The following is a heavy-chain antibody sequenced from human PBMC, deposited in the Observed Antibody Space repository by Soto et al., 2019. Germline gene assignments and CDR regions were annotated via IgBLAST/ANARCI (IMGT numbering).Heavy chain of an antibody. CDR3: ARDRTIFEFQPQGLSLGYTQNSGMDV. CDR1: GGSSSSGGYF. V-gene: IGHV4-31*03. Sequence: SETLSLTCTVSGGSSSSGGYFWSWVRQHPGKGLEWSGNIYYSGSTYNTPPLKSRVTISVDPSKNQFSLKLSSVTAADTAVYYCARDRTIFEFQPQGLSLGYTQNSGMDVWGQGTTVTVSS. D-gene: IGHD3-3*01. J-gene: IGHJ6*02. CDR2: IYYSGST.